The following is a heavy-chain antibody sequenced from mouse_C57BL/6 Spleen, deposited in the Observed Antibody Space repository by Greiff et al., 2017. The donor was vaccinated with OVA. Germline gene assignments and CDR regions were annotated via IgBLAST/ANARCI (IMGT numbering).Heavy chain of an antibody. J-gene: IGHJ3*01. V-gene: IGHV1-53*01. CDR3: ARPLYDYDDRLAY. D-gene: IGHD2-4*01. Sequence: QVQLQQPGTELVKPGASVKLSCKASGYTFTSYWMHWVKQRPGQGLEWIGNINPSNGGTKYNEKFKSKATLTVDKSSSTAYMQLSSLTSEDSAVYYCARPLYDYDDRLAYWGQGTLVTVSA. CDR2: INPSNGGT. CDR1: GYTFTSYW.